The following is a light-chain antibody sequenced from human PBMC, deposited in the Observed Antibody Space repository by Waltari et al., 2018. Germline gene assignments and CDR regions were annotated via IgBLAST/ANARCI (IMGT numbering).Light chain of an antibody. CDR1: TSNIEFNT. J-gene: IGLJ3*02. V-gene: IGLV1-44*01. Sequence: QSVLTQPPSASGTPGQRVTIPCSGSTSNIEFNTVNWDQHLPGSAPKLLIYTNDQRPSGVPDRFSGAKSGTSASLAISGLQSDDEGHYYCATWDDRLNGWVFGGGTKLTVL. CDR2: TND. CDR3: ATWDDRLNGWV.